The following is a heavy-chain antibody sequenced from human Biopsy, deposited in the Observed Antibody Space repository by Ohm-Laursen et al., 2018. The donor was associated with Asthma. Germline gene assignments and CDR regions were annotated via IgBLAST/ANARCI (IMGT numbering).Heavy chain of an antibody. CDR3: ARTYYDFLTGQVKDVFGV. Sequence: ASVKVSCKASGYNFISFAIHWVRQAPGQRLEWMGWVNTGSGDTKYSQKFQGRVTITRGTSASTAYMELRSLRSEDTATYYCARTYYDFLTGQVKDVFGVWGQGTMVTVSS. CDR2: VNTGSGDT. V-gene: IGHV1-3*04. D-gene: IGHD3-9*01. J-gene: IGHJ3*01. CDR1: GYNFISFA.